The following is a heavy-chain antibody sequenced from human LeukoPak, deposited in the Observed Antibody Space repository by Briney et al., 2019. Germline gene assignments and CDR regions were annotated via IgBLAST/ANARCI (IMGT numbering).Heavy chain of an antibody. V-gene: IGHV3-7*01. J-gene: IGHJ5*02. D-gene: IGHD6-13*01. CDR2: VNRDGSET. CDR1: GFALSSHW. CDR3: ARDSGYSSSWYASSENWFDP. Sequence: GGSLRLSCAASGFALSSHWMTWVRQVPGRGPEWVANVNRDGSETYYLDSVKGRFTISRDNAKNSLYLQMNSLRAEDTAVYYCARDSGYSSSWYASSENWFDPWGQGTLVTVSS.